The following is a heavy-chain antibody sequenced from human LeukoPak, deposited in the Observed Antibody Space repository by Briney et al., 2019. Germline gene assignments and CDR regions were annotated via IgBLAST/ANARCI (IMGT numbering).Heavy chain of an antibody. CDR2: IDTYSGKT. CDR1: GYTYTTDG. CDR3: ATGCKNSGGSCADAFDI. J-gene: IGHJ3*02. V-gene: IGHV1-18*01. Sequence: ASVKVSCKASGYTYTTDGISWVRQAPGQGLEWMGWIDTYSGKTNYAQKFQGRVTMTSDTSTSTAYMELSSLRSEDTAVYYCATGCKNSGGSCADAFDIWGQGTMVTVSS. D-gene: IGHD2-15*01.